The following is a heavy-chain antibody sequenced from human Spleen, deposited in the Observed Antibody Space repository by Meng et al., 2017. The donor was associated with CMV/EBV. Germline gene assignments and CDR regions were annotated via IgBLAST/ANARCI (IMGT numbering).Heavy chain of an antibody. V-gene: IGHV4-39*07. D-gene: IGHD2-15*01. CDR3: AKGVSPGYYYYYGMDV. CDR2: IYYSATT. J-gene: IGHJ6*02. CDR1: DDSIGRSAFY. Sequence: GPLRLSCTVSDDSIGRSAFYWVWIRQPPGRGLEWIGSIYYSATTYYEPSLKSRVTISRDTSKKQFSLKLTSVTAADTAVYSCAKGVSPGYYYYYGMDVWGQGTTVTVSS.